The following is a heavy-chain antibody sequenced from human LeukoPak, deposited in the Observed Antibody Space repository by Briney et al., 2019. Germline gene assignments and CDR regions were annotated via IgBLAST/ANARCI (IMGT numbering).Heavy chain of an antibody. CDR2: INPSGGST. D-gene: IGHD3-3*01. J-gene: IGHJ6*02. CDR3: ARGVPQYDFWSSYYYYYGMDV. Sequence: ASVKVSCKASGYTFTSYYMHWVRQAPGQGLEWMGIINPSGGSTSYAQKLQGRVTMTTDTSTSTAYMELRSLRSDDTAVYYCARGVPQYDFWSSYYYYYGMDVWGQGTTVTVSS. CDR1: GYTFTSYY. V-gene: IGHV1-46*01.